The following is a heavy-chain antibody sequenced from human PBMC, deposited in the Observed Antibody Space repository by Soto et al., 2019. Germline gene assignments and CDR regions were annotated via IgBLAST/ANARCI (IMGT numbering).Heavy chain of an antibody. CDR2: MYYSGST. V-gene: IGHV4-31*03. Sequence: QVHLQESGPGLVKPSQTLSLTCTVSGGSINSGNYYWSWIRQYPGKGLEWIGYMYYSGSTSYNPPLNSRVTISRDTSKNQFSLKLTSVTAADTAVYYCARERDTSGWYGGFYFDYWGRGTLVTVSS. D-gene: IGHD6-19*01. CDR1: GGSINSGNYY. CDR3: ARERDTSGWYGGFYFDY. J-gene: IGHJ4*02.